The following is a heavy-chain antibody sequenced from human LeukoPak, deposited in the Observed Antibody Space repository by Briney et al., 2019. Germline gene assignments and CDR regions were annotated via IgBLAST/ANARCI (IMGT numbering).Heavy chain of an antibody. D-gene: IGHD6-6*01. CDR1: GFTFSTYA. V-gene: IGHV3-30*04. Sequence: GGSLRLSCAASGFTFSTYAMHWVRQAPGKGLERVAVISYDGSYKYYADSVKGRFTISRDNSKNTLYLQMNSLRAEDTAVYYCAREGPYSSSPFDYWGQGTLVTVSS. J-gene: IGHJ4*02. CDR2: ISYDGSYK. CDR3: AREGPYSSSPFDY.